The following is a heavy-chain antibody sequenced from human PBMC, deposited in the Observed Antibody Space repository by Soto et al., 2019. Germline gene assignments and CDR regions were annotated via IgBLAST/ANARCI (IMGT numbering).Heavy chain of an antibody. J-gene: IGHJ6*02. CDR1: GGSFSGYY. V-gene: IGHV4-34*01. D-gene: IGHD3-9*01. CDR3: ARSRVYYDILTSTRVVSDYGMDV. Sequence: QVQLQQWGAGLLKPSETLSLTCAVYGGSFSGYYWSWIRQPPGKGLEWIGEINHSGSTNYNPSLKSRVTISVDTSKNQFSLKLSSVTAADTAVYYCARSRVYYDILTSTRVVSDYGMDVWGQGTTVTVSS. CDR2: INHSGST.